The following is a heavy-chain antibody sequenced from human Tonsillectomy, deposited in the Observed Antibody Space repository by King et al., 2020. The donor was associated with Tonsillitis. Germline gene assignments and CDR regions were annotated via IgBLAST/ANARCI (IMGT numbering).Heavy chain of an antibody. CDR3: SRADTPTDYFDL. CDR1: GYTFTVYY. CDR2: INPNSGST. V-gene: IGHV1-2*02. Sequence: VQLVESGAEVKKPGASVKVSCKASGYTFTVYYLHWVRQAPGQRLEWMGWINPNSGSTKFAQKFQGRVTMTRDTSISTAYMELSSLRSDDTAVYFCSRADTPTDYFDLWGQGTLVTVSS. J-gene: IGHJ4*02. D-gene: IGHD1-1*01.